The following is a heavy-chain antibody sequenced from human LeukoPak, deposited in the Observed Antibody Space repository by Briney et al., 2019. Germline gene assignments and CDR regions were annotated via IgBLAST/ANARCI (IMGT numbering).Heavy chain of an antibody. CDR1: GYTFTGYY. CDR3: ARDSRYYYGSGTRYYFDY. J-gene: IGHJ4*02. Sequence: ASVKVSCKASGYTFTGYYMHWVRQAPGQGLEWMGWINPNSGGTNYAQKFQGRVTMTRDTSISTAYMELSRLRSDDTAVYYCARDSRYYYGSGTRYYFDYWGQGTLVTVS. D-gene: IGHD3-10*01. CDR2: INPNSGGT. V-gene: IGHV1-2*02.